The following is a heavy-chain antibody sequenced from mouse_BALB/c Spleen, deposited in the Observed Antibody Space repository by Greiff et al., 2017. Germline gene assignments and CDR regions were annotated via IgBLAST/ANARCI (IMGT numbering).Heavy chain of an antibody. J-gene: IGHJ4*01. D-gene: IGHD2-3*01. CDR2: IYPGNSDT. V-gene: IGHV1-5*01. CDR1: GYSFTSYW. CDR3: TREGYYVNYYAMDY. Sequence: VQLKESGTVLARPGASVKMSCKASGYSFTSYWMHWVKQRPGQGLEWIGAIYPGNSDTSYNQKFKGKAKLTAVTSASTAYMELSSLTNEDSAVYYCTREGYYVNYYAMDYWGQGTSVTVSS.